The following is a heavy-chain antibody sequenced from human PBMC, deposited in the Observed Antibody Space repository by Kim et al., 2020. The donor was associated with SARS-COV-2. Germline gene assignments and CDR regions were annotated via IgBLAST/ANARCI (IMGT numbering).Heavy chain of an antibody. CDR2: IYYSGST. Sequence: SETLSLTCTVSGGSISSGGYYWSWIRQHPGKGLEWIGYIYYSGSTYYNPSLKSRVTISVDTSKNQFSLKLSSVTAADTAVYYCARRFSYGGIPESWFDPWGQGTLVTVSS. CDR3: ARRFSYGGIPESWFDP. CDR1: GGSISSGGYY. V-gene: IGHV4-31*03. D-gene: IGHD4-17*01. J-gene: IGHJ5*02.